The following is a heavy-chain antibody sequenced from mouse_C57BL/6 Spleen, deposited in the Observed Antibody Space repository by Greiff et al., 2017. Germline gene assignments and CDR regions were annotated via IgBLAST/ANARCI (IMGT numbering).Heavy chain of an antibody. Sequence: VQLQQPGAELVKPGASVKLSCKASGYTFTSYWMHWVKQRPGQGLEWIGMIHPNSGSTNYNEKFKSKATLTVDKSSSTAYMQLSSLTSEDSAVYYCARSLDGYYGAYWGQGTLVTVSA. J-gene: IGHJ3*01. D-gene: IGHD2-3*01. V-gene: IGHV1-64*01. CDR3: ARSLDGYYGAY. CDR1: GYTFTSYW. CDR2: IHPNSGST.